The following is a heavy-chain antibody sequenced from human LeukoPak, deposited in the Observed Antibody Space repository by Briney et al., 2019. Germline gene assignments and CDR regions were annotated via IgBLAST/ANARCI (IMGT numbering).Heavy chain of an antibody. CDR3: AKDGRYFDWLSYYFDY. D-gene: IGHD3-9*01. CDR2: ISYDGHNK. CDR1: GFTFSSCG. Sequence: GGSLRLSCAASGFTFSSCGMHWVRQAPGMGLEWVAMISYDGHNKYYADSVRGRFTISRDTSKNTLYLQMNSLRAEDTALYYCAKDGRYFDWLSYYFDYWGQGTLVTVSS. V-gene: IGHV3-30*18. J-gene: IGHJ4*02.